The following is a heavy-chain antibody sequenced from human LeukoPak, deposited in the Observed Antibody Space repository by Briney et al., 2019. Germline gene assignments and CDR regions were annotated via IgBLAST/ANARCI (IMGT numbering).Heavy chain of an antibody. V-gene: IGHV6-1*01. Sequence: SQTLSLACAISGDSVSSNSAAWNWIRQSPSRGLEWLGRTYYRSKWYNDYAVSVKSRITINPDTSKNQFSLQLNSVTPEDTAVYYCARVVVAATRNYYYYYMDVWGKGTTVTVSS. D-gene: IGHD2-15*01. J-gene: IGHJ6*03. CDR2: TYYRSKWYN. CDR1: GDSVSSNSAA. CDR3: ARVVVAATRNYYYYYMDV.